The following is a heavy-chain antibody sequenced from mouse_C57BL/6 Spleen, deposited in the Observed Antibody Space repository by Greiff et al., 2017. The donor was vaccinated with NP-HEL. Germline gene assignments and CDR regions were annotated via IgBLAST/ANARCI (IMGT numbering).Heavy chain of an antibody. V-gene: IGHV1-85*01. CDR1: GYTFTSYD. Sequence: VKLQESGPELVKPGASVKLSCKASGYTFTSYDINWVKQRPGQGLEWIGWIYPRDGSTKYNEKFKGKATLTVDTSSSTAYMELHSLTSEDSAVYFCARRGNYVLFAYWGQGTLVTVSA. J-gene: IGHJ3*01. CDR3: ARRGNYVLFAY. D-gene: IGHD2-1*01. CDR2: IYPRDGST.